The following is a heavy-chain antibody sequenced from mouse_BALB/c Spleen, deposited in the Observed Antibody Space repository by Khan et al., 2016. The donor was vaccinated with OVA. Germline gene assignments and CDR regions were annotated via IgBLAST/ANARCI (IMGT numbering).Heavy chain of an antibody. CDR1: GFTFTNYV. CDR3: ANGATDWHYSIDY. D-gene: IGHD1-1*01. Sequence: VQLQQSGPDLVKPGASVKMSCKASGFTFTNYVMHWVKQKPGQGLEWIGYISPDDDDTRYTEKFKGKVTLTSDKSSNTAYMELSSLTSEDSAVYDKANGATDWHYSIDYWGQGTLVTVS. J-gene: IGHJ4*01. V-gene: IGHV1S136*01. CDR2: ISPDDDDT.